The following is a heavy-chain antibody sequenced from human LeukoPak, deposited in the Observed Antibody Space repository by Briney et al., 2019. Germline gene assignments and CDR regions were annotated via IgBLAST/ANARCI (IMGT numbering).Heavy chain of an antibody. CDR1: GFSFSNYW. Sequence: GGSLRLSCTISGFSFSNYWMSWVRQAPGKGLEWVANIKQDGGERYYVESVKGRFTISRDNAKNSLYLQMNSLRADDTAMYYCARGSDSSGWYNFDYWGQGILVTVSS. CDR3: ARGSDSSGWYNFDY. D-gene: IGHD6-19*01. CDR2: IKQDGGER. J-gene: IGHJ4*02. V-gene: IGHV3-7*01.